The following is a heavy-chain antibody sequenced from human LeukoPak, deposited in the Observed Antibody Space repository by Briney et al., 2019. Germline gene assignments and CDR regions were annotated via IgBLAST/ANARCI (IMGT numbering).Heavy chain of an antibody. CDR3: ARKGLLGSGKPWFDP. Sequence: ASVKVSCKASGYTFTSYDINWVRQASGQGLEWMGWMNPNSGNTASAQKFQGRVTITRNTSISTAYMELTGLRSEDTAMYFCARKGLLGSGKPWFDPWGQGTLVTVSS. CDR1: GYTFTSYD. J-gene: IGHJ5*02. V-gene: IGHV1-8*01. CDR2: MNPNSGNT. D-gene: IGHD2-15*01.